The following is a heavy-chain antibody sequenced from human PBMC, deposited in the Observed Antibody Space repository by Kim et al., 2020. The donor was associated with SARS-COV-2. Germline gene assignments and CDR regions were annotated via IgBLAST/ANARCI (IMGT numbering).Heavy chain of an antibody. CDR1: GYSFTSYW. Sequence: GESLKISCKGSGYSFTSYWISWVRQMPGKGLEWMGRIDPSDSYTNYSPSFQGHVTISADKSISTAYLQWSSLKASDTAMYYCARLVGIAAAGPTSNYYYYSGMDVWGQGTTVTVSS. D-gene: IGHD6-13*01. CDR3: ARLVGIAAAGPTSNYYYYSGMDV. CDR2: IDPSDSYT. J-gene: IGHJ6*02. V-gene: IGHV5-10-1*01.